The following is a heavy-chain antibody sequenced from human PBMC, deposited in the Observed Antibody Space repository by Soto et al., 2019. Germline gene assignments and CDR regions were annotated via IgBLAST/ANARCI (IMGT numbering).Heavy chain of an antibody. V-gene: IGHV1-8*01. CDR1: GYTFTSYD. D-gene: IGHD3-9*01. Sequence: QVQLVQSGAEVKKPGASVKVSCKASGYTFTSYDINWVRQATGQGLEWMGWMNPNSGNTGYAQKFQGRVTMTRNTYISTAYIELSSLRSEDTAVYYCARGSLMHDYDILNWFDPWGQGTLVTVSS. CDR2: MNPNSGNT. CDR3: ARGSLMHDYDILNWFDP. J-gene: IGHJ5*02.